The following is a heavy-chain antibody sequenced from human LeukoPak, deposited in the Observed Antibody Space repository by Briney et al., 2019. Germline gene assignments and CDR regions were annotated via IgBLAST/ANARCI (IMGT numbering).Heavy chain of an antibody. D-gene: IGHD2-15*01. J-gene: IGHJ6*03. CDR3: ARGAGGGNYYYYYMDV. CDR1: GGSISSYY. CDR2: IYTSGSA. Sequence: SETLSLTCTVSGGSISSYYWSWIRQPAGKGLGWIGRIYTSGSANYNPSLKGRVTMSGDTSKNQFSLKLSSVTAADTAVYYCARGAGGGNYYYYYMDVWGKGTTVTVSS. V-gene: IGHV4-4*07.